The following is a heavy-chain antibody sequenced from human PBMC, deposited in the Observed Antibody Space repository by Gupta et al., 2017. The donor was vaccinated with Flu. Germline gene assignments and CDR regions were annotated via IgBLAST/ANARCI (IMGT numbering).Heavy chain of an antibody. V-gene: IGHV3-74*01. D-gene: IGHD3-10*01. Sequence: VPGIRQEPGKGLVWDSRNHNDRSETNYADSVKGRFTVSRDNAKNTLYLQMNSLRAEDTAVYYCERDNYGVDYWGQGTLVTVSS. J-gene: IGHJ4*02. CDR3: ERDNYGVDY. CDR2: NHNDRSET.